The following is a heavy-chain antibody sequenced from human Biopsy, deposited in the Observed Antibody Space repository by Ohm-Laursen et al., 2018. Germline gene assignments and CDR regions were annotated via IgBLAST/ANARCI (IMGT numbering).Heavy chain of an antibody. J-gene: IGHJ4*02. V-gene: IGHV4-59*08. Sequence: GTLSLTCTVSGGSIISYFWSWIRQPLGKGLEWIGYVSYSGNTKYNPPLKSRAIISADTPKNQFSLKLSSVTAADTAMYYCAAYYYDSSGYFYAFHYWGQGTLVTVSS. CDR2: VSYSGNT. CDR3: AAYYYDSSGYFYAFHY. D-gene: IGHD3-22*01. CDR1: GGSIISYF.